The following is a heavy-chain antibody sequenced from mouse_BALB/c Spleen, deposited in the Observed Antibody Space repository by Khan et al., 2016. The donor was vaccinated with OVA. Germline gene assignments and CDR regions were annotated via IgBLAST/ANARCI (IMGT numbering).Heavy chain of an antibody. Sequence: EVQLQESGPGLVKPSQSLSLTCTVTGYSITSDYAWNWIRQFPGNKLEWMGFISYSGNTKYNPSLKSRFSITRDTSKNQFFLQLNSVTTEDTATYYCARVYGGYVDYWGQGTSLTVSS. CDR1: GYSITSDYA. CDR2: ISYSGNT. CDR3: ARVYGGYVDY. D-gene: IGHD1-1*01. V-gene: IGHV3-2*02. J-gene: IGHJ2*02.